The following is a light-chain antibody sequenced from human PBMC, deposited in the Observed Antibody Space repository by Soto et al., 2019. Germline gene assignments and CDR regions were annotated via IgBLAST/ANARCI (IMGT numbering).Light chain of an antibody. V-gene: IGLV2-14*01. Sequence: QSALTQPASVSGSPGQSITISCTGTSSDVGAHNFVSWYQQHPGKAPKLMIYDVGNRPSGVSNRFSGSKSGNTASLTISGLRAEDEADYYCSSFTTISTYVFGTGTKLTVL. CDR1: SSDVGAHNF. J-gene: IGLJ1*01. CDR2: DVG. CDR3: SSFTTISTYV.